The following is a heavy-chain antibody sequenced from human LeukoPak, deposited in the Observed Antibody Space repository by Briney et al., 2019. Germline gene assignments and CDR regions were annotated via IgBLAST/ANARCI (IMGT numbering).Heavy chain of an antibody. CDR1: GGSVSSYY. CDR2: INDSGNT. V-gene: IGHV4-59*02. CDR3: ARVASVYDSSGFHFGWFDP. D-gene: IGHD3-22*01. J-gene: IGHJ5*02. Sequence: SETLSLTCSVSGGSVSSYYWSWIRQSPRKRLEWIGYINDSGNTKYNPSLKSRVTILVDSSKNQFSLKLSSVTAADTAVYYCARVASVYDSSGFHFGWFDPWGQGTLVTVSS.